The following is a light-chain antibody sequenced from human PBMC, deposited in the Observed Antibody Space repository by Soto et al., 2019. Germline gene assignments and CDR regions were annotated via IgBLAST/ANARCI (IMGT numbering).Light chain of an antibody. V-gene: IGKV1-39*01. CDR1: QNIFID. J-gene: IGKJ2*01. CDR2: AAS. Sequence: DIQMTHSPSSLSASVGDRVTITCRSSQNIFIDLSWYQHKPGKAPKLLIYAASSLQSGVPSRFSGSGSGTDFALTISSLQPEDVATFYCQQSYSVPLTFGQGTKVEI. CDR3: QQSYSVPLT.